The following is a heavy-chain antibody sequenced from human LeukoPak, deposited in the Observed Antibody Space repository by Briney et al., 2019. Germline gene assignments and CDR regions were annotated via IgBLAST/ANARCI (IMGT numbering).Heavy chain of an antibody. J-gene: IGHJ4*02. Sequence: SEALSLTCTVSGGSISGTYYYWGWIRQPPEKGLEWMGSVYYSGTPYYNPSLKSRVTISVDTSKNQFSLKLTTLTAADTAVYYCGTESWIQGEDYWGQGTLVTVSS. CDR1: GGSISGTYYY. D-gene: IGHD5-18*01. V-gene: IGHV4-39*01. CDR2: VYYSGTP. CDR3: GTESWIQGEDY.